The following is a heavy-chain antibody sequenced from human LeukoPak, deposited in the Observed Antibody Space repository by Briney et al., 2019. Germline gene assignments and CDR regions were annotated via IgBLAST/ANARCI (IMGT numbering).Heavy chain of an antibody. D-gene: IGHD2-21*02. J-gene: IGHJ4*02. CDR2: IIPIFGTA. CDR3: ARKSRRVTLFDY. V-gene: IGHV1-69*05. Sequence: GASVKVSCKASGGTFSSYAISWVRQAPGQGLEWMGGIIPIFGTANYAQKFQGRVTMTRDTSTSTVYMELSSLRSEDTAVYYCARKSRRVTLFDYWGQGTLVTVSS. CDR1: GGTFSSYA.